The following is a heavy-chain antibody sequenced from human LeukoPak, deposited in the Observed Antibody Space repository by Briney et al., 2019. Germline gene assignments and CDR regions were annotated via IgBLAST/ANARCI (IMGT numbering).Heavy chain of an antibody. CDR3: ARDSTSGGAYYFDY. CDR2: ISSISSYI. Sequence: GGSLRLSCAASGFTFSGYSMNWVRQAPGKGLEWVSSISSISSYIYYADSVKGRFTISRANAKNSLYLQMNSLRAEDTAVYYCARDSTSGGAYYFDYWGQGTLVTVSS. D-gene: IGHD2-15*01. CDR1: GFTFSGYS. V-gene: IGHV3-21*01. J-gene: IGHJ4*02.